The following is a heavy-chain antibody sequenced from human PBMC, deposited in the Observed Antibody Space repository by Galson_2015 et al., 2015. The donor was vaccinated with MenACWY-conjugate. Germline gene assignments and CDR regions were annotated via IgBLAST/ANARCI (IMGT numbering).Heavy chain of an antibody. CDR2: ISYHGVNE. J-gene: IGHJ3*01. V-gene: IGHV3-30*03. Sequence: SLRLSCAASRFTFSTYGMHWARQAPGLGPEWVATISYHGVNEYYADSVKGRFTISRDNSKKTTYLQMSSLRAEDTAVYFCARAADGAMVLPVDVFDLWGQGTMVTVSS. CDR3: ARAADGAMVLPVDVFDL. D-gene: IGHD2-8*02. CDR1: RFTFSTYG.